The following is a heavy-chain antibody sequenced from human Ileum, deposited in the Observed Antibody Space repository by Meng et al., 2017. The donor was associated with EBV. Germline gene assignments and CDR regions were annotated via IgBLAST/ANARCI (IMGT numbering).Heavy chain of an antibody. D-gene: IGHD2-2*02. Sequence: SGPALGKPSGPSSLTCAGSGGSIGSSDWGSWDRQPQGQGLEWMGEIYSGGGTNYNASLKSRVTISVDTSKNHFSLKLNSVTAADTAVYYCARVRVIPAAIGFDYWGQGTLVTVSS. CDR2: IYSGGGT. J-gene: IGHJ4*02. V-gene: IGHV4-4*02. CDR1: GGSIGSSDW. CDR3: ARVRVIPAAIGFDY.